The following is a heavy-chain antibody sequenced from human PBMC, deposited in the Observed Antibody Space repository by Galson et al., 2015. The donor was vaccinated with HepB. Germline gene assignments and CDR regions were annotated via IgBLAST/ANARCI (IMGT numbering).Heavy chain of an antibody. CDR3: ARHHHECSGGSCYFPSDSDYYMDV. J-gene: IGHJ6*03. V-gene: IGHV5-10-1*01. D-gene: IGHD2-15*01. CDR1: GYSFTSYW. Sequence: QSGAEVKKPGESLRISCKGSGYSFTSYWISWVRQMPGKGLEWMGRIDPSDSYTNYSPSFQGHVTISADKSISTAYLQWSSLKASDTAMYYCARHHHECSGGSCYFPSDSDYYMDVWGKGTTVTVSS. CDR2: IDPSDSYT.